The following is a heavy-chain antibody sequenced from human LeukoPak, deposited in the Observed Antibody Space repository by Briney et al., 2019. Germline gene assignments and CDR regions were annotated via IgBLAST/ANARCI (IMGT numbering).Heavy chain of an antibody. CDR2: IIPIFGTA. D-gene: IGHD3-16*01. Sequence: ASVKVSCKASGGSFIRYAISWVRQAPGQGLEWMGGIIPIFGTANYAQKFQGRVTITADESTSTAYMELSSLRSEDTAVYYCAIGGGEYYFDYWGQGTLVTVSS. CDR3: AIGGGEYYFDY. J-gene: IGHJ4*02. V-gene: IGHV1-69*13. CDR1: GGSFIRYA.